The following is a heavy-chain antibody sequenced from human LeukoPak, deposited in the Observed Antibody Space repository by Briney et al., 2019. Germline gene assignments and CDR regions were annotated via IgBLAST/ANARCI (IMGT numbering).Heavy chain of an antibody. J-gene: IGHJ4*02. V-gene: IGHV4-38-2*01. CDR3: ARYCTSTTCILRGFVY. Sequence: SETLSLTCSVSGYSFTSGHYWGWIRQPPGKGLEGIANIYHTGSTHYNPSLKSRVTISVDTSKTQFSLKLTSVTAADTVVYYCARYCTSTTCILRGFVYWGQGTLVTVSS. D-gene: IGHD2-2*01. CDR2: IYHTGST. CDR1: GYSFTSGHY.